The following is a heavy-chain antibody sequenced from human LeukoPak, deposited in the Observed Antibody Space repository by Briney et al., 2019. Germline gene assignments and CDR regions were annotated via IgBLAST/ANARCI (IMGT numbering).Heavy chain of an antibody. Sequence: SETLSLTCAVYGGSFSGYYWSWIRQPPGKGLEWIGEINHSGSTNYNPSLKSRVTISVDTSKNQFSLKLSSVTAADTAVYYCARVLRVRGVISYYYYYGMDVWGQGTTATVSS. CDR2: INHSGST. J-gene: IGHJ6*02. D-gene: IGHD3-10*01. CDR1: GGSFSGYY. V-gene: IGHV4-34*01. CDR3: ARVLRVRGVISYYYYYGMDV.